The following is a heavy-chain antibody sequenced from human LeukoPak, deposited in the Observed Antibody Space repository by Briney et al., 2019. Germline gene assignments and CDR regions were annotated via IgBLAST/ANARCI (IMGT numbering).Heavy chain of an antibody. Sequence: ASVKVSCKVSGYTLTELSMHWVRQAPGKGLEWMGGFEPEDGERIYAQKFQGRVTMTEDTSTDTAYMELSSLRSEDTAVYYCARELGVGAKVPFDPWGQGTLVTVSS. CDR3: ARELGVGAKVPFDP. D-gene: IGHD1-26*01. CDR2: FEPEDGER. CDR1: GYTLTELS. J-gene: IGHJ5*02. V-gene: IGHV1-24*01.